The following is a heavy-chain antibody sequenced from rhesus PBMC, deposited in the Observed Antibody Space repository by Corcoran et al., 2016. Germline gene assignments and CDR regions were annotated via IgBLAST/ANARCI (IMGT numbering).Heavy chain of an antibody. CDR3: ASRGFPGRFDV. CDR1: AGSLSGSY. D-gene: IGHD1-44*02. Sequence: QVPLQESGPGLVKPSETLSLTCAVSAGSLSGSYWTWLRHPPGKGREWSGYIGGSSGSTYYNPSLKSRVTMSTDTSKNQFSLKLSSVTAADTAVYYCASRGFPGRFDVWGPGVLVTVSS. CDR2: IGGSSGST. V-gene: IGHV4-165*02. J-gene: IGHJ5-1*01.